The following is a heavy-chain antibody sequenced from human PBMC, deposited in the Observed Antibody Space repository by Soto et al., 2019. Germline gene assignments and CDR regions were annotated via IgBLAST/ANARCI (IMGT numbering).Heavy chain of an antibody. Sequence: PSETLSLTCTVSGGSISSGDYYWSWIRQPPGKGLEWIGYIYYSGSTYYNPSLKSRVTISVDTSKNQFSLKLSSVTAADTAVYYCARGIDYYDSSGEDYWGQGTLVTVSS. D-gene: IGHD3-22*01. V-gene: IGHV4-30-4*01. CDR2: IYYSGST. CDR1: GGSISSGDYY. CDR3: ARGIDYYDSSGEDY. J-gene: IGHJ4*02.